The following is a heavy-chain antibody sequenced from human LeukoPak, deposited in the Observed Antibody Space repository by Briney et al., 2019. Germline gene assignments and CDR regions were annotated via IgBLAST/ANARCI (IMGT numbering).Heavy chain of an antibody. CDR1: GGSISSGSYY. V-gene: IGHV4-61*02. J-gene: IGHJ4*02. CDR2: IYTSGST. Sequence: SQTLSLTCTVSGGSISSGSYYWSWIRQPAGKGLEWIGRIYTSGSTNYNPSLKSRVTISVDTSKNQFSLKLSSVTAADTAVYYCARHEGSSSSGPSIAETDYWGQGTLVTVSS. D-gene: IGHD6-6*01. CDR3: ARHEGSSSSGPSIAETDY.